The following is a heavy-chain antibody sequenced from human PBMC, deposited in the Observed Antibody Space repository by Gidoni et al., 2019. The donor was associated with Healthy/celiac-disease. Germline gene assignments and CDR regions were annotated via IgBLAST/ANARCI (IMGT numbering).Heavy chain of an antibody. CDR2: IYYSGST. CDR1: GGSISSSD. Sequence: QVHLQESGPGLVKPSETLSLTCTVSGGSISSSDWCWIRQPPVKGLEWIGYIYYSGSTNYNTSLKSRVTISVDTSKNQFSLKLSSVTAADTAVYYCARGYDYYDSSGYYLDYWGQGTLVTVSS. V-gene: IGHV4-59*01. D-gene: IGHD3-22*01. CDR3: ARGYDYYDSSGYYLDY. J-gene: IGHJ4*02.